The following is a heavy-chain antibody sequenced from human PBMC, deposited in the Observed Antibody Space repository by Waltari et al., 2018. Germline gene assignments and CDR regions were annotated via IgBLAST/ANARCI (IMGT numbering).Heavy chain of an antibody. CDR1: GYTFTGYY. D-gene: IGHD3-16*02. CDR2: MNPNSGNT. V-gene: IGHV1-8*02. CDR3: ARGPDYVWGSYLH. Sequence: QVQLVQSGAEVKKPGASVKVSCKASGYTFTGYYMHWVRQAPGQGLEWMGWMNPNSGNTGYAQKFQGRVTMTRNTSISTAYMELSSLRSEDTAVYYCARGPDYVWGSYLHWGQGTLVTVSS. J-gene: IGHJ4*02.